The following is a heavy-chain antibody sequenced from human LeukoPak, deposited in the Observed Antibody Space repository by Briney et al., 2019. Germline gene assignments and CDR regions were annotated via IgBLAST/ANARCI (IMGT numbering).Heavy chain of an antibody. Sequence: ASVKVSCKASGGTFSSYAISWVRQAPGQGLEWMGGIIPIFGIANYAQKFQGRVTITADESTSTAYMELSSLRSEDTAVYYCARARNVNYDFWSGSGVYFDYWGQGTLVTVSS. J-gene: IGHJ4*02. CDR3: ARARNVNYDFWSGSGVYFDY. D-gene: IGHD3-3*01. CDR2: IIPIFGIA. CDR1: GGTFSSYA. V-gene: IGHV1-69*13.